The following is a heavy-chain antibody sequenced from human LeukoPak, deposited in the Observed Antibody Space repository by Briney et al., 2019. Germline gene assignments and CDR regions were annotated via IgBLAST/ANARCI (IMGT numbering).Heavy chain of an antibody. D-gene: IGHD3-10*02. J-gene: IGHJ6*04. CDR1: GFTLSNDD. CDR2: ISGSGGST. Sequence: GGTLRLSCAVSGFTLSNDDMSWVRQAAGNGLEWVSGISGSGGSTYYADSVKGRFTISRDNPKNTLYLQMNRLRAEDTAVYYCAELGITMIGGVWGKGTTVTISS. CDR3: AELGITMIGGV. V-gene: IGHV3-23*01.